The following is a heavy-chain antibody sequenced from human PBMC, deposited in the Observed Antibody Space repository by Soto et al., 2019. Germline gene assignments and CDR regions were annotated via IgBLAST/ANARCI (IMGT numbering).Heavy chain of an antibody. CDR1: GGTFVRHV. V-gene: IGHV1-69*09. J-gene: IGHJ4*02. CDR3: ATPACAATWCSPSHNLDH. D-gene: IGHD2-2*01. CDR2: INPLSGIP. Sequence: QVQLVQSGAEVKKPESSVKVSCKTSGGTFVRHVISWVRQAPGQGPEWMGKINPLSGIPNYAQKFQDRVTFTADTDPSTAYMELSSLRSDDTAVYYCATPACAATWCSPSHNLDHWGQGNLVTVSS.